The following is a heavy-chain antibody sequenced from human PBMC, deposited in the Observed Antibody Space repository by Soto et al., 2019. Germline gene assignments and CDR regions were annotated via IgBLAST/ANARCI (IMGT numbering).Heavy chain of an antibody. CDR2: IWYDGSNK. CDR1: GFTFSSYG. D-gene: IGHD3-9*01. V-gene: IGHV3-33*01. Sequence: PGGSLRLSCAASGFTFSSYGMHWVRQAPGKGLEWVAVIWYDGSNKYYADSVKGRFTISRDNSKNTLYLQMNSLRAEDTAVYYCARDVPDLTGTLAIDYWGQGTLVTVSS. J-gene: IGHJ4*02. CDR3: ARDVPDLTGTLAIDY.